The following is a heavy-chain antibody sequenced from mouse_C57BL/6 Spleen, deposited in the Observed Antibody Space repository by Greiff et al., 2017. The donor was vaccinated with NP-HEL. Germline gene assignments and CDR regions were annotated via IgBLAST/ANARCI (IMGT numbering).Heavy chain of an antibody. Sequence: EVQGVESGGGLVQPGGSLKLSCAASGFTFSDYYMYWVRQTPEKRLEWVAYISNGGGSTYYPDTVKGRFTISRDNAKNTLYLQMSRLKSEDTAMYYCARHEARRGFAYWGQGTLVTVSA. V-gene: IGHV5-12*01. CDR2: ISNGGGST. J-gene: IGHJ3*01. CDR3: ARHEARRGFAY. CDR1: GFTFSDYY. D-gene: IGHD3-1*01.